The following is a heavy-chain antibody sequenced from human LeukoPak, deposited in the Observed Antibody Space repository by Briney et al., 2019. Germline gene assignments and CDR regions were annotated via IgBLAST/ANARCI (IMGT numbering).Heavy chain of an antibody. CDR2: TYYRSRWYN. D-gene: IGHD5-18*01. Sequence: SQTLSLTCAISGDSVSSNSAAWHWIRQSPSRGLKWLGRTYYRSRWYNDYAASVKSRITINPDTSKNQFSLQLNSVTPEDTAVYYCARDPKNGYIYGFDYWGQGTLVTVSS. J-gene: IGHJ4*02. CDR1: GDSVSSNSAA. CDR3: ARDPKNGYIYGFDY. V-gene: IGHV6-1*01.